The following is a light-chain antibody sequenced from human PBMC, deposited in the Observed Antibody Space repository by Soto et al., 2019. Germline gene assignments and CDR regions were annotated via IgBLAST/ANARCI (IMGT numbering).Light chain of an antibody. Sequence: DIVMTQTPLSLPVTPGEPASISCRSSQSLLDSGDGNTYLDWYLQKPGQSPHLLIYTLSYRASGVPDRFSGSGSGTEFTLTISSLQSEDFAVYYCQQYSNWPPVIFGGGTKVDIK. J-gene: IGKJ4*01. CDR1: QSLLDSGDGNTY. CDR2: TLS. CDR3: QQYSNWPPVI. V-gene: IGKV2-40*01.